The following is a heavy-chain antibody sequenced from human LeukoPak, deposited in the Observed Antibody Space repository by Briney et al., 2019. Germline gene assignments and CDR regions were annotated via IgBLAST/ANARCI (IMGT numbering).Heavy chain of an antibody. D-gene: IGHD3-9*01. Sequence: GGSLRLSCAASGFTFSSYSMNWVRQAPGKGLEWVSSISSSSSYIYYADSVKGRFTISRDNAKNSLYLQMNSLRAEDTAVYYCARAHAYYDILTGYSDYWGQGTLVTVSS. CDR2: ISSSSSYI. CDR1: GFTFSSYS. J-gene: IGHJ4*02. CDR3: ARAHAYYDILTGYSDY. V-gene: IGHV3-21*01.